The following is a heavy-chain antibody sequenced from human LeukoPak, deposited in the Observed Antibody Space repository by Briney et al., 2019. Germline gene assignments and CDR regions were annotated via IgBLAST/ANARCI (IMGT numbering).Heavy chain of an antibody. CDR3: TRVHSRFLEWLPY. J-gene: IGHJ4*02. V-gene: IGHV3-49*04. Sequence: PGGSLRLSCTASGFTFGDYAMSWVRQAPGKGLEWVGFIRSKAYGGTTEYAASVKGRFTISRDDSKSIAYLQMNSLKTEDTAVYYCTRVHSRFLEWLPYWGQGTLVTVSS. D-gene: IGHD3-3*01. CDR1: GFTFGDYA. CDR2: IRSKAYGGTT.